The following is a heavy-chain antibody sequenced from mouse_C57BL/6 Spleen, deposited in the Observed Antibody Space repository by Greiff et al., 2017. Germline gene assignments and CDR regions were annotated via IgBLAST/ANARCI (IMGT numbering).Heavy chain of an antibody. CDR1: GYTFTNYW. CDR3: LLYYCNSRFYFDY. D-gene: IGHD2-1*01. Sequence: VQLQQSGAELVRPGTSVKMSCKASGYTFTNYWIGWAKQRPGHGLEWIGDLYPGGGYTNYNEKFKGKATLTADNSSSSDYMQFSSMISEDSAIYYCLLYYCNSRFYFDYWGQGTTLTVSS. CDR2: LYPGGGYT. J-gene: IGHJ2*01. V-gene: IGHV1-63*01.